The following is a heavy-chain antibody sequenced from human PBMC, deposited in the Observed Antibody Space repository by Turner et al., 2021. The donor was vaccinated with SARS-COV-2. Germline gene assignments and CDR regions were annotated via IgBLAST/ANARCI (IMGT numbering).Heavy chain of an antibody. CDR2: IIPVFGTP. V-gene: IGHV1-69*01. J-gene: IGHJ6*02. CDR1: GGIFRNYA. CDR3: ARTPTLGGCSGGGRSPYESYYYGLDV. D-gene: IGHD2-15*01. Sequence: QVQLVQSGAEVKKPGSSVHVSCKASGGIFRNYAMNWVRQAPGQGLEWMGGIIPVFGTPNYAQKFQGRVTITADESTNTAYMDLSSLRSDDTATYYCARTPTLGGCSGGGRSPYESYYYGLDVWGQGTTVTVSS.